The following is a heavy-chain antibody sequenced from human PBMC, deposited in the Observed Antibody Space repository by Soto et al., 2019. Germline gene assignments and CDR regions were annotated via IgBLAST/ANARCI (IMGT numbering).Heavy chain of an antibody. Sequence: SETLSLTCSVSGADMNTYSWTWIRQPDGKGMEWIGRIYTSASINYNPSLKGRVTLSVDTSTNQVSLRLASVTAADTAIYYCERDREAGYNFYYGMDVWGQGTTVT. D-gene: IGHD6-19*01. J-gene: IGHJ6*02. CDR1: GADMNTYS. CDR2: IYTSASI. CDR3: ERDREAGYNFYYGMDV. V-gene: IGHV4-4*07.